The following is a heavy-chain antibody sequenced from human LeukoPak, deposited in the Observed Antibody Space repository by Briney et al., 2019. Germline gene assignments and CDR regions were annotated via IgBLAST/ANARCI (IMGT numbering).Heavy chain of an antibody. CDR2: IYYSGST. J-gene: IGHJ4*02. Sequence: SETLSLTCAVYGGSFSAYYWSWIRQPPGKGLEWIGYIYYSGSTYYNPSLKRRVTISVDTSKNQFSLKLSSVTAADTAVYYCARDLTYGGRSFDYWGQGTLVTVSS. CDR3: ARDLTYGGRSFDY. CDR1: GGSFSAYY. V-gene: IGHV4-30-4*01. D-gene: IGHD4-23*01.